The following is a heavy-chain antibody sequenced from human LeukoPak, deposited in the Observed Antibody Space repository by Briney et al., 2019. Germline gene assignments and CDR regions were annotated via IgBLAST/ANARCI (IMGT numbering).Heavy chain of an antibody. CDR2: IYYSGST. D-gene: IGHD2-21*01. CDR1: GGSISSYY. Sequence: SETLSLTCTVSGGSISSYYWSWIRQPPGKGLEWIGYIYYSGSTNYNPSLKSRVTISVDTSKNQFSLKLSSVTAADTAVYYCARGCGGDCYSPILYYYYMDVWGKGTTVTVSS. J-gene: IGHJ6*03. V-gene: IGHV4-59*01. CDR3: ARGCGGDCYSPILYYYYMDV.